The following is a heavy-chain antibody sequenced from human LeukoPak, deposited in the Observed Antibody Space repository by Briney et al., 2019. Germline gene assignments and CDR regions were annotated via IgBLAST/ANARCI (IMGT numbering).Heavy chain of an antibody. CDR3: ASGQIAIAARSSDAFDI. Sequence: PGGSLRLSCAASGFTFSSYGMHWVRQAPGKGLEWVAFIRYDGSNKYYADSVKGRFTISRDNSKNTLYLQMNSLRAEDTAVYYCASGQIAIAARSSDAFDIWGQGTMVTVSS. CDR1: GFTFSSYG. CDR2: IRYDGSNK. D-gene: IGHD6-6*01. V-gene: IGHV3-30*02. J-gene: IGHJ3*02.